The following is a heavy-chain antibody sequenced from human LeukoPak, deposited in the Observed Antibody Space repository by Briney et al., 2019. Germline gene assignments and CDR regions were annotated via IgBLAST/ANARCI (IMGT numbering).Heavy chain of an antibody. Sequence: GGSLRLSCVASGFTFSYYSMNWVRQAPGKGLEWVSYISGSNSPIYYADSMKGRFTVSRDNAKNSLYLQMNGLRDEDTAVYYCARDDYRARDAFSVWGQGTMVIVSS. J-gene: IGHJ3*01. V-gene: IGHV3-48*02. CDR1: GFTFSYYS. CDR3: ARDDYRARDAFSV. D-gene: IGHD3-10*01. CDR2: ISGSNSPI.